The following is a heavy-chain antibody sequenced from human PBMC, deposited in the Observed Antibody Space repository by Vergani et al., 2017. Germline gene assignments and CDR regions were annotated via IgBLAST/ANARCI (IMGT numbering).Heavy chain of an antibody. V-gene: IGHV3-23*01. Sequence: EVQLLESGGGLAQPGGSLRLSCAASGFTFSSYAMSWVRQAPGKGLEWVSAISGSGGSTYYADSVKGRFTISRDNSKNTLYLQMNSLSAEDTAVYYCAKDPARYYCSSTSCYLTDWGQGTLVTVSS. CDR3: AKDPARYYCSSTSCYLTD. D-gene: IGHD2-2*01. CDR2: ISGSGGST. CDR1: GFTFSSYA. J-gene: IGHJ4*02.